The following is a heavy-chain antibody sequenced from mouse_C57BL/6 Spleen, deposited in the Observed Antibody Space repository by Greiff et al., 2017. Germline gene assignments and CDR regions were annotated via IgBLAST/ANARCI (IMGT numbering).Heavy chain of an antibody. CDR1: GFTFSSYA. CDR2: ISDGGSYT. CDR3: ARDREAMITTVFDY. V-gene: IGHV5-4*01. J-gene: IGHJ2*01. D-gene: IGHD2-4*01. Sequence: EVKVVESGGGLVKPGGSLKLSCAASGFTFSSYAMSWVRQTPEKRLGWVATISDGGSYTYYPDNVKGRFTISRDNAKNNLYLQMSHLKSEDTAMYYCARDREAMITTVFDYCGQGTTLTVSS.